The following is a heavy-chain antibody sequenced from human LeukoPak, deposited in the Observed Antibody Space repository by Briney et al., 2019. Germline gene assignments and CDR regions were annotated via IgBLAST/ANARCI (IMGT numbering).Heavy chain of an antibody. CDR2: ISPYNGKT. D-gene: IGHD3-3*01. CDR3: AKDYLDDSLNWFDS. J-gene: IGHJ5*01. CDR1: GYTFPNYG. Sequence: ASVKVSRKASGYTFPNYGINWVRQAPGQGLEWMGWISPYNGKTNYAEKLQGRVTLTTDTSTSTAYMEVKSLRSDDTAVYYCAKDYLDDSLNWFDSWGQGTLVTVSS. V-gene: IGHV1-18*01.